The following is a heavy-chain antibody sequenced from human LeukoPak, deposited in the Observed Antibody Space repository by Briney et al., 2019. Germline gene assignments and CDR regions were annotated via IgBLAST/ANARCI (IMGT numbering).Heavy chain of an antibody. CDR2: IYYGGST. CDR1: GGSINNYY. CDR3: ARHRGSGYPYFDY. D-gene: IGHD3-22*01. Sequence: SETLSLTCTVSGGSINNYYWSWIRQPPGKGLEWIGYIYYGGSTNYNPSLKSRVTISVDTSKNQFSLNLSSLTAADTAVYYCARHRGSGYPYFDYWGQGTLVTVSS. V-gene: IGHV4-59*01. J-gene: IGHJ4*02.